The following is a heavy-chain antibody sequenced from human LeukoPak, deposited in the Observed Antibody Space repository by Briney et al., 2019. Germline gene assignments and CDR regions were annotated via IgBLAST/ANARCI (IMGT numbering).Heavy chain of an antibody. CDR3: AIDPNWGTHS. D-gene: IGHD7-27*01. J-gene: IGHJ4*02. CDR2: IGSSGGGI. CDR1: GFTFSTYT. Sequence: GGSLRLSCAASGFTFSTYTMYWVRHPPGKGLEWVSIIGSSGGGIHYADSVKGRFTISRDNSKNALYLQMNSLRVEDTAVHYCAIDPNWGTHSWGQGVLVTVSS. V-gene: IGHV3-23*01.